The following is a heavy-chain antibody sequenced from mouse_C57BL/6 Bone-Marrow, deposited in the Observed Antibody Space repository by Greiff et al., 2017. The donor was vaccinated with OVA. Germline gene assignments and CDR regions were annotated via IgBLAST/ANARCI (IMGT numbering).Heavy chain of an antibody. J-gene: IGHJ2*01. CDR2: ISYDGSN. V-gene: IGHV3-6*01. CDR1: GYSITSGYY. CDR3: ARDTYFDY. Sequence: EVHLVESGPGLVKPSQSLSLTCSVTGYSITSGYYWNWIRQFPGNKLEWMGYISYDGSNNYNPSLKNRISITRDTSKNQFFLKLNSVTTEDTATYYCARDTYFDYWGQGTTLTVSS.